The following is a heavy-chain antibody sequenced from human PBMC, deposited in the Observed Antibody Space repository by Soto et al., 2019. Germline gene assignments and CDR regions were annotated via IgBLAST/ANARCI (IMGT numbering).Heavy chain of an antibody. D-gene: IGHD2-15*01. Sequence: ASVKVSCKASGYTFTGYYMHWVRQAPGQGLEWMGWINPNSGGTNYAQKFQGRVTMTRDTSISTAYMELSRLRSDDTAVYYCARDWVVVAVAPRTGMDVWGQGTTVTVSS. J-gene: IGHJ6*02. CDR3: ARDWVVVAVAPRTGMDV. CDR2: INPNSGGT. V-gene: IGHV1-2*02. CDR1: GYTFTGYY.